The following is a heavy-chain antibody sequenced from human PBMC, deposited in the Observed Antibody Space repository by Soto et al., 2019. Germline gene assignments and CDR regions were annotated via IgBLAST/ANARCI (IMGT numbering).Heavy chain of an antibody. CDR3: ARDRWNRPAPSYYYYGMDV. V-gene: IGHV3-30-3*01. CDR2: ISYDGSNK. D-gene: IGHD1-1*01. J-gene: IGHJ6*02. CDR1: GFTFSSYA. Sequence: PVGSLRLSCAASGFTFSSYAMHWVRQAPGKGLEWVAVISYDGSNKYYADSVKGRFTISRDNSKNTLYLQMNSLRAEDTAVYYCARDRWNRPAPSYYYYGMDVWGQGTTVTVSS.